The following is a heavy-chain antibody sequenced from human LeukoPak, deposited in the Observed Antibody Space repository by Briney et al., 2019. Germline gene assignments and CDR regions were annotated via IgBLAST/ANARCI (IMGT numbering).Heavy chain of an antibody. CDR2: ISTTGTTV. Sequence: GGSLRLSCAASGFTFSTYDMNWVRQAQGKGLEWVSHISTTGTTVYYADAVKGRFTISRDNAKNSLYLQMNSLRAEDTAVYYCARGRYYDMDVWGQGTTVTVSS. J-gene: IGHJ6*02. CDR1: GFTFSTYD. CDR3: ARGRYYDMDV. V-gene: IGHV3-48*03.